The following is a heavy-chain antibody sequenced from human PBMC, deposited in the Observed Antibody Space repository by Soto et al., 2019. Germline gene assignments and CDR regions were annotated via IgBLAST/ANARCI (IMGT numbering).Heavy chain of an antibody. CDR1: SGSISSYY. J-gene: IGHJ4*02. Sequence: SETLSLTCTVSSGSISSYYWSWIRQPPGKGLEWIGYIYYSGTTNYNPSLRSRVTISVDTSKNQFSLKLSSVTAADTAVYYCASAADCSSTSCYASNFDYWGQGTLVTVSS. D-gene: IGHD2-2*01. CDR2: IYYSGTT. CDR3: ASAADCSSTSCYASNFDY. V-gene: IGHV4-59*08.